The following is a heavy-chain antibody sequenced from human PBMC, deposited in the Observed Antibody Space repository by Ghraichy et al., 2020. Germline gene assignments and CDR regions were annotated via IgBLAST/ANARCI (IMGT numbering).Heavy chain of an antibody. J-gene: IGHJ4*02. CDR2: IYYSGST. D-gene: IGHD6-19*01. CDR3: ARGRKGIAVAGYFDY. Sequence: SETLSLTCTVSGGSISSYYWSWIRQPPGKGLEWIGYIYYSGSTNYNPSLKSRVTISVDTSKNQFSLKLSSVTAADTAVYYCARGRKGIAVAGYFDYWGQGTLVTVSS. CDR1: GGSISSYY. V-gene: IGHV4-59*01.